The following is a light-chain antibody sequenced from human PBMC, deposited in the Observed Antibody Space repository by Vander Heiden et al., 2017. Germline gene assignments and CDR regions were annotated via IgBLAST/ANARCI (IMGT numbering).Light chain of an antibody. J-gene: IGKJ2*01. V-gene: IGKV1-5*01. CDR3: QKYNSYLYT. Sequence: DIQMTQSPSTLSASVGDRVTITCRASQSISSWLAWYQQKPGKAPKLQIYDASSLESGVPSRFSGSGSGTEFTLTISSLQPDDFATYYCQKYNSYLYTFGQGTKLEIK. CDR2: DAS. CDR1: QSISSW.